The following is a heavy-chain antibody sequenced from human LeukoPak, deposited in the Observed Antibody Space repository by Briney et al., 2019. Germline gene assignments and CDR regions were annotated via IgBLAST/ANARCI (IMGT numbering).Heavy chain of an antibody. CDR2: IFYSGST. Sequence: LSETLSLTCTVSGGSISSYYWSWIRQPPGKGLEWIGFIFYSGSTNSNPSLKSRVTISVDTSKNQFSLKLSSVTAADTAVYYCARHGVDDYGDYRGWFDPWGQGTLVTVFS. CDR3: ARHGVDDYGDYRGWFDP. J-gene: IGHJ5*02. V-gene: IGHV4-59*08. D-gene: IGHD4-17*01. CDR1: GGSISSYY.